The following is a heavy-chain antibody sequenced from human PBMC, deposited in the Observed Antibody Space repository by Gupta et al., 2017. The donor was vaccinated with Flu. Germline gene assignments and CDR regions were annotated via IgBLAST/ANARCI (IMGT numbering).Heavy chain of an antibody. D-gene: IGHD1-1*01. Sequence: QVQLVQSGAEVKKPGASVKVSCKASGYTFTGYYMHWVRQAPGQGLEWMGWINPNSGGTNYAQKFQGWVTMTRDTSISTAYMELSRLRSDDTAVYYCARGLLEHPAPLWYFDLWGRGTLVTVSS. CDR3: ARGLLEHPAPLWYFDL. J-gene: IGHJ2*01. CDR2: INPNSGGT. CDR1: GYTFTGYY. V-gene: IGHV1-2*04.